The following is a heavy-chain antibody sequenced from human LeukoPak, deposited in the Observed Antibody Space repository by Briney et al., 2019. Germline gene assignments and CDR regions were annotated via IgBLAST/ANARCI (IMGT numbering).Heavy chain of an antibody. J-gene: IGHJ6*02. D-gene: IGHD6-13*01. CDR3: AKDSSSRSLTRYYYYGMDV. Sequence: GGSLRLSCAASGFTFDEYAMHWVRQAPGKGLEWVSLISGHGGSTHYAESVKGRFTISRDNRKNSLHLQMNSLRTEDTALYYCAKDSSSRSLTRYYYYGMDVWGQGTTVTVSS. CDR2: ISGHGGST. V-gene: IGHV3-43*02. CDR1: GFTFDEYA.